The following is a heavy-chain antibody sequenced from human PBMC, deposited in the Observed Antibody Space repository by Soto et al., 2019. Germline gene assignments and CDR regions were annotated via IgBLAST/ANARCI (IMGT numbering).Heavy chain of an antibody. Sequence: SETLSLTCTVSGGSISSGGYYWSWIRQHPGKGLEWVGYSYYTGSSYYNPSLKSRVTISVDASKNQLSPRLASVTAADTAVYYCARDLRGYSRYDYLDYWGQGIPVTVSS. J-gene: IGHJ4*02. V-gene: IGHV4-31*03. CDR3: ARDLRGYSRYDYLDY. D-gene: IGHD5-12*01. CDR1: GGSISSGGYY. CDR2: SYYTGSS.